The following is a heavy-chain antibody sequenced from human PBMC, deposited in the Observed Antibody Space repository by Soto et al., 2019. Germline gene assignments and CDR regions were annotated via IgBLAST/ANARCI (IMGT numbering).Heavy chain of an antibody. CDR1: GFTFSSYS. V-gene: IGHV3-64D*06. Sequence: PGGSLRLSCSASGFTFSSYSMHWVRQAPGKGLEYVSVISSNGGSTYYADSVKSRLTITKDTSENQVVLTMTNMDPVDTATYYCAHRRGDLLTGHYYFDYWGQGTLVTVSS. CDR3: AHRRGDLLTGHYYFDY. J-gene: IGHJ4*02. D-gene: IGHD3-9*01. CDR2: ISSNGGST.